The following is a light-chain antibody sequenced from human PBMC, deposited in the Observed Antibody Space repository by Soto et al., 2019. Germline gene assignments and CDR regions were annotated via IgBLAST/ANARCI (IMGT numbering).Light chain of an antibody. CDR2: KAS. V-gene: IGKV1-5*03. CDR3: QQYNSLWT. J-gene: IGKJ1*01. Sequence: DIQMTQSPSTLSASVGDRVTITCRASQSISSWLAWYQQKPGKAPKLLIYKASSLKSGVPSRFSGSGSGTEFTLIISSLQPDDVATYYCQQYNSLWTFGQGTKVEIK. CDR1: QSISSW.